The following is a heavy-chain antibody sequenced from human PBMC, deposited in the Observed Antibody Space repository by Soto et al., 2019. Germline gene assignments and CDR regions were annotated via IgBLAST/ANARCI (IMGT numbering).Heavy chain of an antibody. J-gene: IGHJ6*02. CDR2: VSANNGHT. CDR3: ARDIESVTAKHFFYYYAMDV. CDR1: FTFSNYG. Sequence: FTFSNYGLNWVRQAPGQGLEWMGWVSANNGHTNYAQNLQGRVSMTTDTSTSTAYMELRGLTFDDTAVYYCARDIESVTAKHFFYYYAMDVWGQGTTVTVSS. D-gene: IGHD2-8*01. V-gene: IGHV1-18*01.